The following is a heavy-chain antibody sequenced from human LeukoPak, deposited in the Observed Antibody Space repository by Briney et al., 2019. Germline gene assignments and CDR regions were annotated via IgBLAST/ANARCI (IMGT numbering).Heavy chain of an antibody. Sequence: GGSLRLSCAASGFTFSNYVMNWVRQAPGKGLEWVSYITTGSNTIYYADSVKGRFTISRDNAKNSLFLQMNGLRAEDTAVYYCARDLRGWPGDFDYWGQGALVTVSS. CDR3: ARDLRGWPGDFDY. CDR2: ITTGSNTI. CDR1: GFTFSNYV. J-gene: IGHJ4*02. D-gene: IGHD3-10*01. V-gene: IGHV3-48*01.